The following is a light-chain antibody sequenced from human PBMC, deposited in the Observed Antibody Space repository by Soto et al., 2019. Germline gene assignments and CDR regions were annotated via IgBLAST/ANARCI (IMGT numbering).Light chain of an antibody. CDR3: QSYDSSLSGSV. CDR2: GNS. J-gene: IGLJ3*02. CDR1: SSNIGAGYD. V-gene: IGLV1-40*01. Sequence: QSVLTQPPSVSGAPGQRVTISCTGSSSNIGAGYDVHWYQQLPGTAPKLLIYGNSNRPSGVPDRFPGSKSGTSASLAITGLKAEDEADYYCQSYDSSLSGSVFGGGTKVTVL.